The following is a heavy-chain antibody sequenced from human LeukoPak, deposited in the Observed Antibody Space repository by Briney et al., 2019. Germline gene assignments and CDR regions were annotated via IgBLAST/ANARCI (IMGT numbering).Heavy chain of an antibody. CDR1: GYTFTSYG. J-gene: IGHJ2*01. CDR2: ISAYNGNT. CDR3: ARHSSGSVGDWYFDL. V-gene: IGHV1-18*01. Sequence: ASVKISCKASGYTFTSYGISWVRQAPGRGLEWMGWISAYNGNTNYAQKLQGRVTMTTDASTSTAYMELRSLRSDDTAVYYCARHSSGSVGDWYFDLWGRGTLVTVSS. D-gene: IGHD6-19*01.